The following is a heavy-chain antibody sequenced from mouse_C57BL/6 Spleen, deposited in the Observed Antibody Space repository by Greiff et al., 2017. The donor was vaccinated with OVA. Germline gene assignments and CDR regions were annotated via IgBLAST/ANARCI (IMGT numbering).Heavy chain of an antibody. Sequence: EVKLMESGGGLVKPGGSLKLSCAASGFTFSDYGMHWVRQAPEKGLEWVAYISRGRSTIYDADTVKGRFTISRDNAKNTLFLQMTSLRSEDTAMYYCARGLGGAMDYWGQGTSVTVSS. CDR2: ISRGRSTI. CDR3: ARGLGGAMDY. CDR1: GFTFSDYG. V-gene: IGHV5-17*01. J-gene: IGHJ4*01. D-gene: IGHD4-1*01.